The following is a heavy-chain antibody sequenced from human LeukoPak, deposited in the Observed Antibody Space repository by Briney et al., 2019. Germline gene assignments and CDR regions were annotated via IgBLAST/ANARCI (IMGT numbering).Heavy chain of an antibody. V-gene: IGHV4-38-2*02. CDR2: IHHSGST. CDR1: GYSISSGSY. D-gene: IGHD3-3*01. Sequence: KPSETLSLTCTVSGYSISSGSYWGWIRQPPGKGLEWIGSIHHSGSTYYNPSLKSRVTISVDASKNQLSLKLSSVTAADTAVYYCARAFGVVIYFDYWGQGTLVTVSS. CDR3: ARAFGVVIYFDY. J-gene: IGHJ4*02.